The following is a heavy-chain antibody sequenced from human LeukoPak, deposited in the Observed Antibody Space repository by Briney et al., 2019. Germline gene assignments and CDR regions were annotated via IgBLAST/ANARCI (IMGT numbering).Heavy chain of an antibody. V-gene: IGHV3-30*04. D-gene: IGHD1-26*01. CDR3: ARDPVGYYFDY. Sequence: PGGSLRLSCAASGFTFSSYAMHWVRPAPGKGLEWVAVISYDGSNKYYADSVKGRFTISRDNSKNTLYLQMNSLRAEDTAVYYCARDPVGYYFDYWGQGTLVTVSS. J-gene: IGHJ4*02. CDR1: GFTFSSYA. CDR2: ISYDGSNK.